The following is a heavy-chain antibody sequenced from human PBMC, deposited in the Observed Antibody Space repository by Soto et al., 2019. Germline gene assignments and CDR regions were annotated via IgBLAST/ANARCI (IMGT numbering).Heavy chain of an antibody. V-gene: IGHV3-15*07. CDR3: TTDPIFFGHYDFWSGYYEGYDYGMDV. Sequence: GGSLRLSCAASGFTFSNAWMNWVRQAPGKGLEWVGRIKSKTDGGTTDYAAPVKGRFTISRDDSKNTLYLQMNSLKTEDTAVYYCTTDPIFFGHYDFWSGYYEGYDYGMDVWGQGTTVTVSS. CDR2: IKSKTDGGTT. CDR1: GFTFSNAW. J-gene: IGHJ6*02. D-gene: IGHD3-3*01.